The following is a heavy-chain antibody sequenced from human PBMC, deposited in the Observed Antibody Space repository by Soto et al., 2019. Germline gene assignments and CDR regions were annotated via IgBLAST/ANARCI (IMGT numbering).Heavy chain of an antibody. J-gene: IGHJ4*02. Sequence: QVQLQESGPGLVKPSETLSLTCTVSGGSISSYYWSWIRQPPGKGLEWIGYIYYSGSTNYNPSLKSRVTISVDTSKNQFSLKLSSVTAADTAVYYCARDGGRYSGYDYFDYWGQGTLVTVSS. V-gene: IGHV4-59*01. CDR3: ARDGGRYSGYDYFDY. CDR1: GGSISSYY. D-gene: IGHD5-12*01. CDR2: IYYSGST.